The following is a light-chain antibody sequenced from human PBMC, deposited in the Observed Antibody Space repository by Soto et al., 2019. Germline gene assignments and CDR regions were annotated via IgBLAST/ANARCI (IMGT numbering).Light chain of an antibody. CDR2: GAS. CDR3: QQYNNWPHT. CDR1: QRVSNN. V-gene: IGKV3-15*01. J-gene: IGKJ4*01. Sequence: EIVMTQSPATLSVSPGERATISCIATQRVSNNLAWYQQKPRQAPTLLLYGASTKANGIPPTFSSSRSGTTFTLTIISLQSADFAVYYCQQYNNWPHTFGGGTKVDIK.